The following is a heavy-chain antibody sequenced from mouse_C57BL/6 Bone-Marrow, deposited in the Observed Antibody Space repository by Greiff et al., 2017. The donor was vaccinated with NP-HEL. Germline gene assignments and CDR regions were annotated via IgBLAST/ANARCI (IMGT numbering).Heavy chain of an antibody. D-gene: IGHD2-1*01. Sequence: VQLQQSGAELVRPGASVKLSCTASGFNIKDDYMHWVKQRPEQGLEWIGWIDPENGDTEYASKFHGKATITAHTASNTAYLQLSSLTSEDTAVYYCTTYLLSYAMDYWGQGTSVTVSS. CDR3: TTYLLSYAMDY. CDR1: GFNIKDDY. CDR2: IDPENGDT. J-gene: IGHJ4*01. V-gene: IGHV14-4*01.